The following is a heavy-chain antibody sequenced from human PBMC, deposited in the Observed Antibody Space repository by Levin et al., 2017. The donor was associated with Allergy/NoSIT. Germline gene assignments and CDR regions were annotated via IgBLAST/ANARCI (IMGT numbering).Heavy chain of an antibody. CDR2: IDPTRGDT. J-gene: IGHJ4*02. V-gene: IGHV1-2*02. CDR1: GYTFTDCY. D-gene: IGHD6-13*01. Sequence: ASVKVSCTVSGYTFTDCYIHWVRQTPGQGLEWIGWIDPTRGDTKFAEKFHARVVLTRNSSISTAYMELGRLRSDDTALYYCARGGTSSNDYWGQGTLVTVSS. CDR3: ARGGTSSNDY.